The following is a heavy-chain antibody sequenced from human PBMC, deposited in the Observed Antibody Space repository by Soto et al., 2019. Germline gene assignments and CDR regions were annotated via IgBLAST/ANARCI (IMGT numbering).Heavy chain of an antibody. V-gene: IGHV1-46*01. D-gene: IGHD6-13*01. J-gene: IGHJ4*02. CDR2: INPSGGST. CDR3: ARDHRGYSSSWYLDY. CDR1: GYTFTSYY. Sequence: ASVKVSCKASGYTFTSYYMHWVRQAPGQGLEWMGIINPSGGSTSYAQKFQGRVTMTRDTSTSTVYMELSSLRSEDTAVYYCARDHRGYSSSWYLDYWGQGTLVTVFS.